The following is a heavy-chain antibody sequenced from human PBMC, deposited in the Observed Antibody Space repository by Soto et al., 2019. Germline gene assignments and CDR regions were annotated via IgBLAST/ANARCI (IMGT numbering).Heavy chain of an antibody. D-gene: IGHD4-17*01. J-gene: IGHJ3*02. CDR3: ATSGVTTTGDAFDI. CDR2: FDPEDGET. V-gene: IGHV1-24*01. Sequence: ASVKVSCKVSGYTLTKLSMHWVRQAPGKGLEWMGGFDPEDGETIYAQKFQGRVTMTEDTSTDTAYMELSSLRSEDTAVYYCATSGVTTTGDAFDIWGQGTMVTVSS. CDR1: GYTLTKLS.